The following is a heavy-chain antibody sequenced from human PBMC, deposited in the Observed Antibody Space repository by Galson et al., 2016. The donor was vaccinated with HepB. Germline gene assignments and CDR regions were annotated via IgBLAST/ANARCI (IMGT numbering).Heavy chain of an antibody. D-gene: IGHD3-22*01. Sequence: QSGAEVKAPGESLNISCKTSGYNFDNHWTGWVRQMPGKGLEWMGIIDPSDSEIKYSPSFQGQVTLSVDKSIRSIFLHWSSLKASDTAIYYCARHGNFYDSSGYSYHYWGQGTLVTVSS. CDR1: GYNFDNHW. J-gene: IGHJ4*02. CDR3: ARHGNFYDSSGYSYHY. V-gene: IGHV5-51*01. CDR2: IDPSDSEI.